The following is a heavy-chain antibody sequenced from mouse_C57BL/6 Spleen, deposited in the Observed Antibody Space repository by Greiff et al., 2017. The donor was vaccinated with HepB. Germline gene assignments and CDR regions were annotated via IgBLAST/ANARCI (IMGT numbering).Heavy chain of an antibody. V-gene: IGHV5-9-1*02. CDR2: ISSGGDYI. CDR3: TRWGAMVTTDGFDY. Sequence: DVMLVESGEGLVKPGGSLKLSCAASGFTFSSYAMSWVRQTPEKRLEWVAYISSGGDYIYYADTVKGRFTISRDNARNTLYLQMSSLKSEDTAMYYCTRWGAMVTTDGFDYWGQGTTLTVSS. D-gene: IGHD2-2*01. J-gene: IGHJ2*01. CDR1: GFTFSSYA.